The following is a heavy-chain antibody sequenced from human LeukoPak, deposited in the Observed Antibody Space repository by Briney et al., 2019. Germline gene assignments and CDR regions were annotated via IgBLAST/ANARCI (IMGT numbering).Heavy chain of an antibody. J-gene: IGHJ4*02. Sequence: GGSLRLSCAASGFTFSSYSMNWVRQAPGKGLEWVSSISSSSSYIYYADSVKGRFTISRDNAKNSLYLQMNSLRAEDTAVYYCANAELWFGEYSHIPFDYWGQGTLVTVSS. D-gene: IGHD3-10*01. CDR2: ISSSSSYI. CDR3: ANAELWFGEYSHIPFDY. CDR1: GFTFSSYS. V-gene: IGHV3-21*04.